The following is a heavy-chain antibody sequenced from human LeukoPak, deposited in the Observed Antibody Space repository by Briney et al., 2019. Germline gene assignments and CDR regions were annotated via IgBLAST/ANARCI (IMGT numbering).Heavy chain of an antibody. CDR2: IWYDGSYK. Sequence: GGPMRLSSAASGFTFSNYGMHWLRPAPGKGLDWAAIIWYDGSYKYYSDAVKGRFTISRNNYKNTLYLQLNSMRAEDTAVYYCAKVVQYTASTGTGLDYWGQGTLVTVSS. CDR3: AKVVQYTASTGTGLDY. CDR1: GFTFSNYG. J-gene: IGHJ4*02. D-gene: IGHD6-13*01. V-gene: IGHV3-33*03.